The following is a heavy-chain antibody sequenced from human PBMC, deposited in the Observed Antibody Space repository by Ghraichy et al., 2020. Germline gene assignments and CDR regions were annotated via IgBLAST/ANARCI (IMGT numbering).Heavy chain of an antibody. V-gene: IGHV3-30*02. CDR1: GFTFNDNG. CDR3: TNRLSPPEMSTISGFELFAV. D-gene: IGHD5-24*01. Sequence: LSLTCVASGFTFNDNGMHWVHQAPGKRPEWVAFIRYDGSNKFYVDSVKGRFTISRDNSKNTLFLQMSSLRTEDTAVYYCTNRLSPPEMSTISGFELFAVWGQGTMVTVSS. J-gene: IGHJ3*01. CDR2: IRYDGSNK.